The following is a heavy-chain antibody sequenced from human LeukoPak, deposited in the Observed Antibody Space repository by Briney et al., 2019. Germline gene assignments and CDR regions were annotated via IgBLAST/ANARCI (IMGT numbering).Heavy chain of an antibody. CDR1: GFTVSSNY. CDR3: AKDGSSGWFGYDFDY. J-gene: IGHJ4*02. V-gene: IGHV3-53*01. D-gene: IGHD6-19*01. CDR2: IYSGGST. Sequence: PGRSLRLSCAASGFTVSSNYMSWVRQAPGKGLEWVSVIYSGGSTYYADSVKGRFTISRDNSKSTVYLQMNSLRAEDTAVYYCAKDGSSGWFGYDFDYWGQGTLVTVSS.